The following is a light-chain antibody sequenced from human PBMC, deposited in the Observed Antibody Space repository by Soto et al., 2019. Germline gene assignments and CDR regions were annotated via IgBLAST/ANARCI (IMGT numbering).Light chain of an antibody. CDR3: AAWDDSLNGVV. V-gene: IGLV1-44*01. CDR1: SSNIGSYT. CDR2: GNN. J-gene: IGLJ2*01. Sequence: QSVLTQPPSASGTPGQRVTISCSGSSSNIGSYTVYWYQQFPGTAPKLLIYGNNQRPSGVPDRFSGSKSGTSASLAISGLQSEDEADYYCAAWDDSLNGVVFGGGPKLTVL.